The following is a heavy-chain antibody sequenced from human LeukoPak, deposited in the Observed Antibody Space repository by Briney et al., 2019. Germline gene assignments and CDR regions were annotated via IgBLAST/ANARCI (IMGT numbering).Heavy chain of an antibody. CDR3: ARGRTRLGYCSNTSCSKNWFDP. CDR1: GGSFSGYY. Sequence: SETLSLTCAVYGGSFSGYYWSWIRQPPGKGLEWIGEINQSGSTNYNPSLKSRVTISVDTSKNQFSLKLSSVTAADTAVYYCARGRTRLGYCSNTSCSKNWFDPWGQGTLVTVSS. CDR2: INQSGST. V-gene: IGHV4-34*01. D-gene: IGHD2-2*01. J-gene: IGHJ5*02.